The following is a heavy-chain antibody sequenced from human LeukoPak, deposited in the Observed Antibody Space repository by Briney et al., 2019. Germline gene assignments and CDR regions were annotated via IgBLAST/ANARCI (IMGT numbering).Heavy chain of an antibody. J-gene: IGHJ5*02. V-gene: IGHV1-18*01. CDR2: ISAYNGNT. D-gene: IGHD3-3*01. Sequence: ASVKVSCKASGGTFSSYAISWVRQAPGQGLEWMGWISAYNGNTNYAQKLQGRVTMTTDTSTSTAYMELRSLRSDDTAVYYCARGLARYYDFWSGYSGPGDWFDPWGQGTLVTVSS. CDR1: GGTFSSYA. CDR3: ARGLARYYDFWSGYSGPGDWFDP.